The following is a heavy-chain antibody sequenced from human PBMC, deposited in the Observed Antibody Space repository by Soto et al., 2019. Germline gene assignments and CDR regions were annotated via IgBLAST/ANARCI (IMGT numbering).Heavy chain of an antibody. Sequence: TLSLTCTVSGDSISSGNKYWSWIRQAPGKGLEWIGYIFSSGTTYYNPSLKSRLTMSLDTSQNQFSLRLASVTDADSAVYYCARVPSPFDYYYAMDVWGQGTTVTVSS. J-gene: IGHJ6*02. CDR1: GDSISSGNKY. V-gene: IGHV4-30-4*01. D-gene: IGHD3-16*01. CDR2: IFSSGTT. CDR3: ARVPSPFDYYYAMDV.